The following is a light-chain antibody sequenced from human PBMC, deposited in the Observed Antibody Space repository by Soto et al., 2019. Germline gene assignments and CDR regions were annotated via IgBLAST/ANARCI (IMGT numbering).Light chain of an antibody. J-gene: IGLJ2*01. CDR3: CSYAGSSTVV. CDR2: EDS. Sequence: QPALTQPASVSGSPGQSITISCTGTSSDVGSYNLVSWYQQYPGKVPKLMIYEDSKRPSGVSNRFSGSKSGNTASLTISGLQAEDEADYYCCSYAGSSTVVFGGGTKVTVL. V-gene: IGLV2-23*01. CDR1: SSDVGSYNL.